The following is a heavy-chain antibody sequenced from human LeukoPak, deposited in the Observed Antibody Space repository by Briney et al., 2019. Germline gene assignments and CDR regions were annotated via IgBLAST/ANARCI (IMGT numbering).Heavy chain of an antibody. J-gene: IGHJ4*02. CDR3: VKASEYYDY. V-gene: IGHV3-64D*06. Sequence: PGGSLRLSCSASGFTFSSFGMHWVRQAPGKRLEYVSSIATNGGSIVYADSVRGRFTISRDNSKNALYLQMSSLRPEDTAVYFCVKASEYYDYWGQGTLVTVSS. D-gene: IGHD3-10*01. CDR2: IATNGGSI. CDR1: GFTFSSFG.